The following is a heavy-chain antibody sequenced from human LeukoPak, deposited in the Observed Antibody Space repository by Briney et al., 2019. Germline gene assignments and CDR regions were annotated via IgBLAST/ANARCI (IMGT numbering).Heavy chain of an antibody. Sequence: SETLSLTCTVSGGSISSGGYYWSWIRQPPGKGLEWIGYIYRSGSTYYNPSLKSRVTISVDRSKNQFSLKLSSVTAADTAVYYCAREYYDILTGDRWFDYWGQGTLVTVSS. CDR1: GGSISSGGYY. D-gene: IGHD3-9*01. V-gene: IGHV4-30-2*01. CDR2: IYRSGST. CDR3: AREYYDILTGDRWFDY. J-gene: IGHJ4*02.